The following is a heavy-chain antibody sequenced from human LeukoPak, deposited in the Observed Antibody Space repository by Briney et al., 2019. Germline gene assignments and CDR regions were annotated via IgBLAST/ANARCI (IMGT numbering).Heavy chain of an antibody. CDR2: ISSSGPTT. Sequence: PGGSLRLSCAASGFTFNDYYINWIRQAPGKGLEWVSYISSSGPTTVYADSVKGRFTITRDNAHNFMSLQMNSLRPEDTAVYHCARDTNNGLDVWGRGTTVTVSS. V-gene: IGHV3-11*01. CDR1: GFTFNDYY. J-gene: IGHJ6*02. D-gene: IGHD1-14*01. CDR3: ARDTNNGLDV.